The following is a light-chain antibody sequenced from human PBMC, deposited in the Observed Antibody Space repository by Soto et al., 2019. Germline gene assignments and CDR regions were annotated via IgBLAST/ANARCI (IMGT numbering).Light chain of an antibody. CDR3: QQYNSYRAT. J-gene: IGKJ3*01. V-gene: IGKV1-5*01. CDR1: QSISSY. Sequence: DIQMTQSPSSLSASVGDRVTITCRASQSISSYLNWYQQKPGKAPKLLIYAASSLESGVPSRFSGSGSGTEFTLTISSLQPDDFATYYCQQYNSYRATFGPGTKGDIK. CDR2: AAS.